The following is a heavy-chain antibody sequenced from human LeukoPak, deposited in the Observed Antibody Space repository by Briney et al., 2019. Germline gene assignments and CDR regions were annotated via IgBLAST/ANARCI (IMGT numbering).Heavy chain of an antibody. CDR3: ATSNCSSTSCYYYMDV. D-gene: IGHD2-2*01. J-gene: IGHJ6*03. V-gene: IGHV1-8*03. CDR2: MNPNSGNT. Sequence: ASVKVSCKASGYTFTSYDINWVRQATGQGLEWMGWMNPNSGNTGYAQRFQGRVTITRNTPISTAYMELSSPRSEDTAVYYCATSNCSSTSCYYYMDVWGKGTTVTVSS. CDR1: GYTFTSYD.